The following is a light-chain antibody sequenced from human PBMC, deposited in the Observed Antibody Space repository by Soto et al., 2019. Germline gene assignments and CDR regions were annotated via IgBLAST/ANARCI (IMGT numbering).Light chain of an antibody. CDR3: QQFNNFT. CDR1: QSVSYTF. J-gene: IGKJ5*01. Sequence: EIVLTQSPATLSLSPGERATLSCRASQSVSYTFFAWYQQKPGQAPRLLISGASTRAAGISDRFRGSGSGTEFTLTISSLQPEDFATYYCQQFNNFTFGQGTRLEIK. CDR2: GAS. V-gene: IGKV3-15*01.